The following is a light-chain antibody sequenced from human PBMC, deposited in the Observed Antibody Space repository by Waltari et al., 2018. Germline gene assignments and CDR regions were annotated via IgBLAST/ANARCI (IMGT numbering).Light chain of an antibody. Sequence: DIQMTQSPSSLSASAGDRVTITCRASQGISTYLNWYQQKPGKAPKRLIYAASSLESGVPSRFSGSGSETDFTLTISSLQPEDFATYYCIQYNSNPLTFGGGTKVEIK. CDR3: IQYNSNPLT. J-gene: IGKJ4*01. CDR2: AAS. V-gene: IGKV1-17*01. CDR1: QGISTY.